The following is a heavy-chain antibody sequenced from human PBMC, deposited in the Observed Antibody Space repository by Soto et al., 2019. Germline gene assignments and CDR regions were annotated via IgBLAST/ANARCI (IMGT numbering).Heavy chain of an antibody. CDR3: AKNQGVELVPLATVDWFDP. V-gene: IGHV3-23*01. J-gene: IGHJ5*02. D-gene: IGHD1-26*01. Sequence: RGSLRLSCAASGFTSNNYAMTWVRQAPGEGMEWASEINGSGGSTYYAASVKGRFTISRDNSNNTLYLELNNLSAEDTAVYHCAKNQGVELVPLATVDWFDPWRQRSVVTVSS. CDR2: INGSGGST. CDR1: GFTSNNYA.